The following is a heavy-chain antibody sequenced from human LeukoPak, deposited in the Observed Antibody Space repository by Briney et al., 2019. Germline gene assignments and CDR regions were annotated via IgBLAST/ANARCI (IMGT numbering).Heavy chain of an antibody. Sequence: GRSLRLSCAASGFTFSSYAMHWVRQAPGKGLEWVAVISYDGSNKYYADSVKGRLTISRDNSKNTLYLQMNSLRAEDTAVYYCARGQQLVRGYFDYWGQGTLVTVSS. J-gene: IGHJ4*02. V-gene: IGHV3-30*01. CDR1: GFTFSSYA. CDR2: ISYDGSNK. D-gene: IGHD6-13*01. CDR3: ARGQQLVRGYFDY.